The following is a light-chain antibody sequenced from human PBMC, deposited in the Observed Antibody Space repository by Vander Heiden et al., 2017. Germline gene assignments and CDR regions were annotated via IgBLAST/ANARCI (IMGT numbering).Light chain of an antibody. V-gene: IGKV2-28*01. CDR3: MQALQTPIFT. J-gene: IGKJ3*01. Sequence: DIVMTQSPLSLPVTPGEPASISCRSSQSLLHSNGYNYLDWYLQKPGQSPQLLIYLGSNRASGVPDRVSGSGSGTDFTLKISRVEAEDVGVYYCMQALQTPIFTFGSGTKVDIK. CDR1: QSLLHSNGYNY. CDR2: LGS.